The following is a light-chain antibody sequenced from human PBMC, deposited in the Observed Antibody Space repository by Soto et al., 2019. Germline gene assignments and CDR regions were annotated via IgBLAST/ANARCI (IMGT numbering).Light chain of an antibody. CDR3: QHYSGYPWT. CDR2: KAS. V-gene: IGKV1-5*03. J-gene: IGKJ1*01. Sequence: DIQMTQPPSTLSASVGDRVTITCRASQSISSWLAWYQQKPGKAPKLLIYKASNLETGVPSRFSGSGSGTEFTLTISSLQPDDFATYYCQHYSGYPWTFGQGTKVEIK. CDR1: QSISSW.